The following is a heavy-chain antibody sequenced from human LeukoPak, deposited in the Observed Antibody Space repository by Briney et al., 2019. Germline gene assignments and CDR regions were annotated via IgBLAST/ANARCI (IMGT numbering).Heavy chain of an antibody. V-gene: IGHV4-34*01. Sequence: SETLSLTCAVYGGSFSGYYWSWIRQPPEKGLEWIGEINHSGSTNYNPSLKSRVTISVDTSKNQFSLKLSSVTAADTAVYYCASGEYCSSTSCFGAFDIWGQGTMVTVSS. CDR2: INHSGST. CDR1: GGSFSGYY. CDR3: ASGEYCSSTSCFGAFDI. J-gene: IGHJ3*02. D-gene: IGHD2-2*01.